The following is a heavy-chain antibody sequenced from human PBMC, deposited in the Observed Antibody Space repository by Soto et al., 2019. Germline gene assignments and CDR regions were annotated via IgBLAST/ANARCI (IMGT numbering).Heavy chain of an antibody. D-gene: IGHD3-10*01. CDR2: INHSGSA. CDR1: GGSFSGYI. Sequence: SETLSLTCDVYGGSFSGYIWTWIRQTPGKGLQWIGQINHSGSANYNPSLKSRVTISVDTSKNQFSLKLSSVTAADTAVYYCAAYYYGSGSWEGPSGMDVWGQGTTVTVSS. V-gene: IGHV4-34*01. J-gene: IGHJ6*02. CDR3: AAYYYGSGSWEGPSGMDV.